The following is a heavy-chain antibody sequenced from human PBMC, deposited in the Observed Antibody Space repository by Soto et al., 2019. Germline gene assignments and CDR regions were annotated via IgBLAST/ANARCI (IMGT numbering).Heavy chain of an antibody. V-gene: IGHV1-69*13. Sequence: SVKVSCKASGGTFSSYAISWVRQAPGQGLEWMGGIIPIFGTANYAQKFQGRVTITADESTSTAYMELSSLRSEDTAVYYCARLLYYYDSSAQPRAFDIWGQGTMVTVSS. CDR1: GGTFSSYA. CDR2: IIPIFGTA. J-gene: IGHJ3*02. D-gene: IGHD3-22*01. CDR3: ARLLYYYDSSAQPRAFDI.